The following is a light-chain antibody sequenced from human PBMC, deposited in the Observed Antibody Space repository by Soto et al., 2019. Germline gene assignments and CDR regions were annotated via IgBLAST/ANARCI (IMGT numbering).Light chain of an antibody. CDR2: KAS. CDR1: QSVGSW. J-gene: IGKJ1*01. Sequence: DIQMTQSPSTLSASVGDRVTITCRASQSVGSWLAGYQQKPGKAPKLLIYKASRLESGVPSRFSGSESGTEFTLTISNLQPDDFATYYCQQYHKFWTFGQGTKVEIK. V-gene: IGKV1-5*03. CDR3: QQYHKFWT.